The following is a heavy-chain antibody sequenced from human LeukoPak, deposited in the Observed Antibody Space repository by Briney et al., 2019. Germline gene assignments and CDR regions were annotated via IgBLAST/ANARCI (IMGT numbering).Heavy chain of an antibody. CDR3: ARSYSSSSVLSYYYFYMDV. CDR1: GGSISSDSYS. J-gene: IGHJ6*03. V-gene: IGHV4-61*02. D-gene: IGHD6-13*01. Sequence: SETLSLTCSVSGGSISSDSYSWSWIRQPAGRGLEWIGRIYTSGSTNYNPSLKSRVTISVDTSKNQFSLKVSSVTAADTAVYHCARSYSSSSVLSYYYFYMDVWGKGTTVTVSS. CDR2: IYTSGST.